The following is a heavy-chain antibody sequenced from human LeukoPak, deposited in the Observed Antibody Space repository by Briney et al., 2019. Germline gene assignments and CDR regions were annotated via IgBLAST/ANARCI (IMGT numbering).Heavy chain of an antibody. J-gene: IGHJ5*02. D-gene: IGHD1-26*01. CDR1: GFTFSSYA. CDR2: ISYDGSNK. CDR3: AKDSVGYSNWFDR. V-gene: IGHV3-30*04. Sequence: PGRSLRLSCAASGFTFSSYAMHWVRQAPGKGLEWVAVISYDGSNKYYADSVKGRFTISRDNSKNTLYLQMNSLRAEDTAVYYCAKDSVGYSNWFDRWGQGTLVTVSS.